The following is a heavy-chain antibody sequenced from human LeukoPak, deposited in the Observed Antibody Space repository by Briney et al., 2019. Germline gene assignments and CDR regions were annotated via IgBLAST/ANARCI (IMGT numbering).Heavy chain of an antibody. J-gene: IGHJ6*02. Sequence: PGGSLRLSCAASGFTFSNYWMSWVRQAPGKGLEWVASIDQYGRAKYYVDSVRGRFTFSRDNAKNSLYLQMNSQRAEDTALYYCARAYCGGDCYLGGYYYYGMDVWGQGTTVTVSS. CDR3: ARAYCGGDCYLGGYYYYGMDV. V-gene: IGHV3-7*03. CDR2: IDQYGRAK. D-gene: IGHD2-21*02. CDR1: GFTFSNYW.